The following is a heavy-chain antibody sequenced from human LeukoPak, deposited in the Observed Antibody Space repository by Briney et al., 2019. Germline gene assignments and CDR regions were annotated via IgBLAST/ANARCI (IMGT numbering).Heavy chain of an antibody. CDR2: IIPIFGTT. D-gene: IGHD6-19*01. CDR3: AGGVARYSSGWYSGNDAFDI. V-gene: IGHV1-69*13. Sequence: SVKVSCKASGGTLSRYAISWVRQAPGQGPEWMGGIIPIFGTTNYAQKFQGRVTITADDSTSTAYMELSSLRSEDTAVYYCAGGVARYSSGWYSGNDAFDIWGQGTMVTVSS. J-gene: IGHJ3*02. CDR1: GGTLSRYA.